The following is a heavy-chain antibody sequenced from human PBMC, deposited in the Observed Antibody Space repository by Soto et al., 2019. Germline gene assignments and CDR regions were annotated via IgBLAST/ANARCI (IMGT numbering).Heavy chain of an antibody. CDR1: GGSISSSSYY. V-gene: IGHV4-39*01. CDR2: ISYSGNT. D-gene: IGHD3-22*01. CDR3: ARRDSRLNVFDI. Sequence: PSETLSLTCTVSGGSISSSSYYWGWIRQPPGRGPACVVSISYSGNTYYNPSLKSRVTISVYASKNQFPLKLNSVTAADTAMYYCARRDSRLNVFDIWGQGTMVTVSS. J-gene: IGHJ3*02.